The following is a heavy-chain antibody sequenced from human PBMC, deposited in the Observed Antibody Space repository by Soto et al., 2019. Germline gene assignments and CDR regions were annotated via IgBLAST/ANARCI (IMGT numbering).Heavy chain of an antibody. CDR1: GFTFSSYA. J-gene: IGHJ4*02. CDR2: ISGSGGST. D-gene: IGHD3-9*01. CDR3: AKGGDLRYFDAGDY. V-gene: IGHV3-23*01. Sequence: PGGSLRLSCAASGFTFSSYAMSWVRHAPGKGLEWVSAISGSGGSTYYADSVKGRFTISRDNSKNTLYLQMNSLRAEDKAVYYCAKGGDLRYFDAGDYWGQGTLVTVSS.